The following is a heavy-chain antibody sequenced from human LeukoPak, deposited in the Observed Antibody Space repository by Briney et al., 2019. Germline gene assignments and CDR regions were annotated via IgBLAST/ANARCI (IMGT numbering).Heavy chain of an antibody. D-gene: IGHD3-3*01. V-gene: IGHV4-59*01. Sequence: PSETLSLTCTVSGGSISSYYWSWIRQPPGKGLEWIGYIYYSGSTNYNPSLKSRVTISVDTSKNQFSLKLSSVTAADTAVYYCARAENYDFWSGYEVGAFDIWGQGTMVTVSS. CDR3: ARAENYDFWSGYEVGAFDI. CDR1: GGSISSYY. J-gene: IGHJ3*02. CDR2: IYYSGST.